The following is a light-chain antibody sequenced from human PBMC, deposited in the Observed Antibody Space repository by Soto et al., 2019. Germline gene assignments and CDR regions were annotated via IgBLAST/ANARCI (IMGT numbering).Light chain of an antibody. CDR3: NSYTSSSTWV. CDR1: SSDVGGYKY. V-gene: IGLV2-14*01. Sequence: QSVLTQPASVSGSPGQSITISCTGTSSDVGGYKYVSWYQQHPGKAPKLMIYEVSDRPSGVSNRFSGSKSGNTASLTISGLQADDEAHYYCNSYTSSSTWVFGGGTQLTVL. CDR2: EVS. J-gene: IGLJ3*02.